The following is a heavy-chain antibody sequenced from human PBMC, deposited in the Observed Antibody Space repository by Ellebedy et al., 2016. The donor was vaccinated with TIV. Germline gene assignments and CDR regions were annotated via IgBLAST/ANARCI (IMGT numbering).Heavy chain of an antibody. CDR2: ISSSGANT. D-gene: IGHD3-10*01. CDR3: AKEVGPGTVPFEY. CDR1: GIPFSTFA. J-gene: IGHJ4*02. Sequence: GESLKISCAASGIPFSTFAMTWVRQAPGKGLDWVSAISSSGANTYYADSVKGRFTISRDNSKNTLYLQMNSLRAEDTAVYYCAKEVGPGTVPFEYWGQGTLVAVSS. V-gene: IGHV3-23*01.